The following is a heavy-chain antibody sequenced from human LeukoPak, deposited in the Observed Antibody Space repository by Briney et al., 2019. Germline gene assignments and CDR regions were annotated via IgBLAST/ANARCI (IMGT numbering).Heavy chain of an antibody. Sequence: SETLSLTCAVYGGSFSGYYWSWIRQPAGKGLEWIGRIHTSGSTNYNPSLKSRVTMSVDTSKNQFSLKLSSVTAADTAVNYCARVGGGENADYWGQGTLVTVSS. J-gene: IGHJ4*02. D-gene: IGHD3-16*01. CDR3: ARVGGGENADY. CDR2: IHTSGST. CDR1: GGSFSGYY. V-gene: IGHV4-59*10.